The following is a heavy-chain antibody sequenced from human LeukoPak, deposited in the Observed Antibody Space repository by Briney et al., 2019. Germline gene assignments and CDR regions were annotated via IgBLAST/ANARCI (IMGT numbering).Heavy chain of an antibody. CDR2: ICHSGST. D-gene: IGHD3-22*01. J-gene: IGHJ4*02. CDR3: ARAYETMILTI. V-gene: IGHV4-30-2*01. Sequence: PSETLSLTCAVSGGSISSGGYSWSWIRQPPGKGLEWIGYICHSGSTYYNPSLKSRVTISVDRSKNQFSLKLSSVTAADTAVYYCARAYETMILTIWGQGTLVTVSS. CDR1: GGSISSGGYS.